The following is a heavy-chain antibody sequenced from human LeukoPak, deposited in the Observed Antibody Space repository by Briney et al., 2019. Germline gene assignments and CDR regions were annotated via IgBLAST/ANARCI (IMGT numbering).Heavy chain of an antibody. CDR3: ARGGGSFSAHAFDI. Sequence: GGSLRLSCAASGFTFSSYSMNWVRQAPGKGLEWVSSISSSSSYIYYADSVKGRFTISRDNAKNSLYLQMNSLRAEDTAVYYCARGGGSFSAHAFDIWGQGTLVTVSS. D-gene: IGHD1-26*01. J-gene: IGHJ3*02. CDR2: ISSSSSYI. CDR1: GFTFSSYS. V-gene: IGHV3-21*01.